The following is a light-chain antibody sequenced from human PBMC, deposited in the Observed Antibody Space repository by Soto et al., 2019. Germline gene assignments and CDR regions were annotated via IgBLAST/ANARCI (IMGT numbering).Light chain of an antibody. V-gene: IGKV3-20*01. CDR2: GAS. CDR1: QDVGTNY. J-gene: IGKJ2*01. Sequence: EIVLTQSPGTLSLSPGEGATLSCRSSQDVGTNYLAWYQQKPGQAPRLLIFGASSRASGVPGRFSGSGSGTHFTLTISRLEPEDSAVYYCQQFINSPYMYTFGQGTKLEI. CDR3: QQFINSPYMYT.